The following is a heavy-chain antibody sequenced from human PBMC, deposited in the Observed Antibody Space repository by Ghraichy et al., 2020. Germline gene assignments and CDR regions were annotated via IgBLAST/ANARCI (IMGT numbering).Heavy chain of an antibody. CDR1: GFTFGDYG. J-gene: IGHJ4*02. CDR2: IRCRAYGGTT. D-gene: IGHD3-22*01. CDR3: TRGDYYDSSGYRALFDY. V-gene: IGHV3-49*03. Sequence: ALRLSCTASGFTFGDYGMSWFRQAPGKGLEWVGFIRCRAYGGTTESAASVKDRFTISRDDSKSIAYLQMNSLKTEDTAVYYCTRGDYYDSSGYRALFDYWGQGTLVTVSS.